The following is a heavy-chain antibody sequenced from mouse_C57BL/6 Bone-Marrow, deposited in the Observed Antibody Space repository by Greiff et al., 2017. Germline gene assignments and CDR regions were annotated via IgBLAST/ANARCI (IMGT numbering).Heavy chain of an antibody. CDR1: GYTFTDYY. CDR2: INPNNGGT. J-gene: IGHJ4*01. CDR3: ARSKDGLITTA. Sequence: EVQLQQSGPELVKPGASVKISCKASGYTFTDYYMNWVKQSHGKSLEWIGDINPNNGGTSYNQKFKGKATLTVDKSSSTAYMELRSLTSEDSAVYYCARSKDGLITTAWGQGTSVTVSS. V-gene: IGHV1-26*01. D-gene: IGHD1-1*01.